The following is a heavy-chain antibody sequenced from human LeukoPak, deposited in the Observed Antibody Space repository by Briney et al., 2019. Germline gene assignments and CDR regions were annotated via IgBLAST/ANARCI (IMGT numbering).Heavy chain of an antibody. D-gene: IGHD6-13*01. J-gene: IGHJ4*02. Sequence: PGGSLRLSCAASRFTLSNYWMSWVRQAPGKGLEWVANIKQDGSETYYVDSVKGRFTISRDNAKNSLSLQMNSLRAEDTAVYYCATIAAADKDYWGQGTLVTVSS. V-gene: IGHV3-7*01. CDR1: RFTLSNYW. CDR2: IKQDGSET. CDR3: ATIAAADKDY.